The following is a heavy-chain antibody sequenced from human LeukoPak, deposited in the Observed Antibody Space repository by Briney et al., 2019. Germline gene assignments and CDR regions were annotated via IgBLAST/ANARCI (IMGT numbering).Heavy chain of an antibody. CDR1: GFTFSNYA. J-gene: IGHJ4*02. CDR2: ISYDGSNK. D-gene: IGHD3-3*01. CDR3: ARVYDFWSGYFSY. Sequence: GGSLRLSCAASGFTFSNYAMHWVRQAPGKGLEWVAVISYDGSNKYYADSVKGRFTISRDNSKNTLYLQMNSLRAEDTAVYYCARVYDFWSGYFSYWGQGTLVTVSS. V-gene: IGHV3-30-3*01.